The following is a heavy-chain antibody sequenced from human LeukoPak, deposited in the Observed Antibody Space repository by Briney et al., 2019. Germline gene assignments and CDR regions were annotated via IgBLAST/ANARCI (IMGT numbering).Heavy chain of an antibody. Sequence: PGGSLRLSCAASGFTFRNAWMSWVRQAPGKGLEWVGRIKSKTDGGTTDYAAPVKGRFTISRDDSKNTLYLQMNSLKTEDTAVYYCTTEKVDDYSKVGWFDPWGQGTLVTVSS. V-gene: IGHV3-15*01. CDR3: TTEKVDDYSKVGWFDP. J-gene: IGHJ5*02. D-gene: IGHD4-11*01. CDR1: GFTFRNAW. CDR2: IKSKTDGGTT.